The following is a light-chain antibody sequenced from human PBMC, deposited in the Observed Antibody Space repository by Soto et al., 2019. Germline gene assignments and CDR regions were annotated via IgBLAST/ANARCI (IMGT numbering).Light chain of an antibody. CDR2: EVS. V-gene: IGLV2-8*01. CDR3: SSYADMHNVL. J-gene: IGLJ2*01. CDR1: SSDVGGYKY. Sequence: QSALTQPPSASGSPGQSVTISCTGTSSDVGGYKYVSWYQQHPGKAPKLMIYEVSKRPSGVPDRFSGSKSGNTASLTVSGLQAEDEADYYCSSYADMHNVLFGGGTKLTVL.